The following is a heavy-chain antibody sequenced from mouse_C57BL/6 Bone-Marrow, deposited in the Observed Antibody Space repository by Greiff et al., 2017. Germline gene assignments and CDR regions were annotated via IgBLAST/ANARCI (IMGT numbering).Heavy chain of an antibody. Sequence: VQLQQSGAELVRPGASVTLSCTASGFNIKDDYMHWVKQRPEQGLEWIGWIDPENGDTEYASKFQGKATITADTSSNTAYMQLCSLTSEDTAVYYCTTELYYRKRYYAMDYWGQGTSVTVSS. CDR3: TTELYYRKRYYAMDY. CDR1: GFNIKDDY. V-gene: IGHV14-4*01. CDR2: IDPENGDT. J-gene: IGHJ4*01. D-gene: IGHD2-14*01.